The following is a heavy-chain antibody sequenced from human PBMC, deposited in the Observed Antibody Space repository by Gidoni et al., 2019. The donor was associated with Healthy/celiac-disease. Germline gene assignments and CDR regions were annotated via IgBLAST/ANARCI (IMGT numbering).Heavy chain of an antibody. J-gene: IGHJ5*02. CDR3: ARLVGATTWFDP. V-gene: IGHV5-10-1*03. CDR2: IDPSDSYT. D-gene: IGHD1-26*01. Sequence: EVQLVHSGAEVKKPGESLRISCKGSGYSFTSYWISWVRQMPGKGLEWMGRIDPSDSYTNYRPSFQGQVTISADKSISTAYLQWSSLKASDTAMYYCARLVGATTWFDPWGQGTLVTVSS. CDR1: GYSFTSYW.